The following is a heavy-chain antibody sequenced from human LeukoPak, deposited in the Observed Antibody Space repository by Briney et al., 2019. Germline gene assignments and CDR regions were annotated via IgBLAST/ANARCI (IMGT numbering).Heavy chain of an antibody. Sequence: SETLSLTCTVSGGSISSSSYYWGWIRQPPGKGLEWIGSIYYSGSTYYNPSLKSRVTISVDTSKNQFSLKLSSVTAADTAVYYCARWGVAPNYYYYGMDVWGQGTTVTVSS. J-gene: IGHJ6*02. V-gene: IGHV4-39*01. D-gene: IGHD2-15*01. CDR3: ARWGVAPNYYYYGMDV. CDR2: IYYSGST. CDR1: GGSISSSSYY.